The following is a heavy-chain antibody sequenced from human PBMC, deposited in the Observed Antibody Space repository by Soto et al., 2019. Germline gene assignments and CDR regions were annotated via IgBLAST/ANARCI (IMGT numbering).Heavy chain of an antibody. D-gene: IGHD2-15*01. Sequence: PSETLSLTCSVSGGSISGYYWSWIRQPPGKGLEWIGYIYYNGTSNYNPFLKSRVTISVDTSKNQFSLKLSSVTAADTAVYHCARGLKLRPYYFDFWGLGTLVTVSS. CDR2: IYYNGTS. V-gene: IGHV4-59*01. CDR1: GGSISGYY. J-gene: IGHJ4*02. CDR3: ARGLKLRPYYFDF.